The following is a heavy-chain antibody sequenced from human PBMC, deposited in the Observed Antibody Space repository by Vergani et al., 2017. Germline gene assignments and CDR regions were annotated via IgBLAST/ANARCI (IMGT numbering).Heavy chain of an antibody. D-gene: IGHD1-26*01. V-gene: IGHV4-61*01. Sequence: QVQLQESGPGLVKPSETLSLTCTVSGYSISSGYYWSWIRQPPGKGLEWIGYIYYSGSTNYNPSLKSRVTISVDTSKNQFSLKLSSVTAADTAVYYCARMKRIVGAYFDHWGQGTLVTVSS. CDR1: GYSISSGYY. CDR2: IYYSGST. J-gene: IGHJ4*02. CDR3: ARMKRIVGAYFDH.